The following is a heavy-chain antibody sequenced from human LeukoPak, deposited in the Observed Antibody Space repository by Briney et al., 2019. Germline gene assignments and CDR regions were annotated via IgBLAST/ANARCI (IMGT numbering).Heavy chain of an antibody. V-gene: IGHV3-7*01. D-gene: IGHD1-26*01. CDR1: GLTFSSYW. J-gene: IGHJ3*02. CDR2: IKQDGGEK. Sequence: GGSLRLSCAASGLTFSSYWMSWVRQAPGKGLVWEANIKQDGGEKYYVDSVKGRFTISRDNSKNTLYLQMNSLRVEDTAVYYCAKDWGGSGLDAFDIWGQGTMVTVSS. CDR3: AKDWGGSGLDAFDI.